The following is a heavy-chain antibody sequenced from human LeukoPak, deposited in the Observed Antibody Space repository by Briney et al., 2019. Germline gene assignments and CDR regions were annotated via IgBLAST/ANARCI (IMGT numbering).Heavy chain of an antibody. Sequence: SETLSLTCAVSGGSISSGGYSWSWIRQPPGKGLEWIGYIYHSGSTYYNPSFKSRVTISVDRSKNQFSLKLSSVTAADTAVYYCARYSGRADYFDYWGQGTLVTVSS. CDR3: ARYSGRADYFDY. CDR1: GGSISSGGYS. CDR2: IYHSGST. J-gene: IGHJ4*02. D-gene: IGHD1-26*01. V-gene: IGHV4-30-2*01.